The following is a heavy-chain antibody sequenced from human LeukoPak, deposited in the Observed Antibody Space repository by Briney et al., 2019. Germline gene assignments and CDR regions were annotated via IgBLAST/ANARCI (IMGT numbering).Heavy chain of an antibody. Sequence: GRFTISRDNAKNSLSLQMNSLTAEDTALYYCARDLYSSTWSSSDFFQHWGQGTLVIVSS. V-gene: IGHV3-11*06. CDR3: ARDLYSSTWSSSDFFQH. J-gene: IGHJ1*01. D-gene: IGHD6-13*01.